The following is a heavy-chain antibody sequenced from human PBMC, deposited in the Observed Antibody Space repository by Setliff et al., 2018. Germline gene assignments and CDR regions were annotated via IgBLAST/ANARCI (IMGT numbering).Heavy chain of an antibody. CDR2: ISSSSSTI. V-gene: IGHV3-48*01. CDR3: ARAGAFGRLDV. CDR1: GFTFSSYS. D-gene: IGHD3-10*01. Sequence: GGSLRLSCAASGFTFSSYSMNWVRQAPGKGLEWVSYISSSSSTIYYADSVKGRFTISRDNAKNSLYLQMNSLRADDTAVYSCARAGAFGRLDVWGQGTTVTVSS. J-gene: IGHJ6*02.